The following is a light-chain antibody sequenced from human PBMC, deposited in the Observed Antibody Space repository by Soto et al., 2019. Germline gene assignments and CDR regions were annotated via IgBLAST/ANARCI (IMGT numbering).Light chain of an antibody. Sequence: EIVLTQSPATLSLSPGERATRSCRASQSVGSYLAWYQQKPGQAPRLLIYDASNRATGVPARFSGSGSGTDFTLTISSLEPEDFAVYYCQQRSNWPPLTFGPGTEVDIK. J-gene: IGKJ3*01. CDR2: DAS. V-gene: IGKV3-11*01. CDR3: QQRSNWPPLT. CDR1: QSVGSY.